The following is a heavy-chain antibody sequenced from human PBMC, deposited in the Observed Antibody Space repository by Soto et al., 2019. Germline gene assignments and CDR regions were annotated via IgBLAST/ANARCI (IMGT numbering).Heavy chain of an antibody. CDR2: IIPIFGTA. CDR1: GGTFSSDA. D-gene: IGHD6-13*01. J-gene: IGHJ5*02. V-gene: IGHV1-69*06. CDR3: ARSGLIAAATNWFDP. Sequence: QVQLVQSGAEVKKPGSSVKVSCKASGGTFSSDAISWVRQAPGQGLEWMGGIIPIFGTANYAQKFQGRVTITADKSTSTAYMELSSLRSEDTAVYYCARSGLIAAATNWFDPWGQGTLVTVSS.